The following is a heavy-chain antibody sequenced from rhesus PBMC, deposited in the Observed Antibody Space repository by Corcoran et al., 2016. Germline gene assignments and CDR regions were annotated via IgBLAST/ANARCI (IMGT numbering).Heavy chain of an antibody. Sequence: QLQLQESGPGLVKPSETLSVTCXXSGGSIXSXYWSWIRQAPGKGRGWIGYFYGSGSSTNYPPPPHRRVTLSLDTSKNQLSLKLSSVTAADTAVYYCASGVRSFGYWGQGVLVTVSS. V-gene: IGHV4-169*02. CDR1: GGSIXSXY. J-gene: IGHJ4*01. CDR2: FYGSGSST. CDR3: ASGVRSFGY.